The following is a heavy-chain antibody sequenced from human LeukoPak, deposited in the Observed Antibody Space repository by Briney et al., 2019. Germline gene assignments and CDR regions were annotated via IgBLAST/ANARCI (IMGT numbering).Heavy chain of an antibody. CDR1: RWTFTSYF. CDR2: INPSGGST. J-gene: IGHJ4*02. CDR3: ARVGYGQTKTYFDY. Sequence: ASVKVSCKASRWTFTSYFMHWVRQAPGQGLEWMGIINPSGGSTSYAQKFQGRVTMTRDTSTSTVYMELSSLRSEDTAVYYCARVGYGQTKTYFDYWGQGTLVTVSS. D-gene: IGHD5-12*01. V-gene: IGHV1-46*01.